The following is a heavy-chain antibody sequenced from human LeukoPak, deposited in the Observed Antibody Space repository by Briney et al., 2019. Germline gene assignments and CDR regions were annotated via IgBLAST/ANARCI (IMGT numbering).Heavy chain of an antibody. CDR1: GGSLRTYY. Sequence: SETLSLTCTVSGGSLRTYYWTWIRQAAGRGLEWIGRVYSTGSTNYYPSLKSRVTMSVDTSKDQFSLHLSSVTAADTAVYYCARIYGYAFDIWGQGTMVIVSA. D-gene: IGHD5-18*01. V-gene: IGHV4-4*07. CDR2: VYSTGST. CDR3: ARIYGYAFDI. J-gene: IGHJ3*02.